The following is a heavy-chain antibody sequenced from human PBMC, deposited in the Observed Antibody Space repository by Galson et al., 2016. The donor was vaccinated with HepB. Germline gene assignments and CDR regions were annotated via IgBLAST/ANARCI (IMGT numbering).Heavy chain of an antibody. CDR3: ARTLKFRDDYSKNYYYHGMDV. J-gene: IGHJ6*04. D-gene: IGHD4-11*01. CDR1: GGSISSSSYY. V-gene: IGHV4-39*01. CDR2: IYYSGST. Sequence: SETLSLTCTASGGSISSSSYYWGWIRQPPGRGLEWIGNIYYSGSTYYKPSLKSRVTISADTSKNQFSLKLSSVTAADTAIYYCARTLKFRDDYSKNYYYHGMDVWGKGTTVTVSS.